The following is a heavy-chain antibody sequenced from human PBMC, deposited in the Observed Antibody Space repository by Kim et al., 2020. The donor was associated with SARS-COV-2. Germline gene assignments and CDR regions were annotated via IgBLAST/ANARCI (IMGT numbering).Heavy chain of an antibody. CDR3: ARESSSWYGSYYYGMDV. Sequence: GGSLRLSCAASGFTFSSYAMHWVRQAPGKGLEWVAVISYDGSNKYYADSVKGRFTISRDNSKNTLYLQMNSLRAEDTAVYYCARESSSWYGSYYYGMDVWGQGTTVTVSS. D-gene: IGHD6-13*01. CDR1: GFTFSSYA. V-gene: IGHV3-30*04. J-gene: IGHJ6*02. CDR2: ISYDGSNK.